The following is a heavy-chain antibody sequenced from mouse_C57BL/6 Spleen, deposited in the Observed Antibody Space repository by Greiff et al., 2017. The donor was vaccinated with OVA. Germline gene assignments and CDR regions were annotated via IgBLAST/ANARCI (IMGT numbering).Heavy chain of an antibody. Sequence: EVQLQQSGPELVKPGASVKISCKASGYTFTDYYMNWVKQSHGKSLEWIGDINPNNGGTSYNQKFKGKATLTVDKSSSTAYMELRSLTSEDSAVYYCANYYGSSYYAMDYWGQGTSVTVSS. J-gene: IGHJ4*01. CDR1: GYTFTDYY. CDR2: INPNNGGT. CDR3: ANYYGSSYYAMDY. V-gene: IGHV1-26*01. D-gene: IGHD1-1*01.